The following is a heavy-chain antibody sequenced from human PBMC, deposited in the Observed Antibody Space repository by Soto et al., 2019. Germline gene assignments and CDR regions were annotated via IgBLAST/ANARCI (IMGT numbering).Heavy chain of an antibody. CDR2: IDHSGST. CDR3: VRGLRYSGMDV. J-gene: IGHJ6*02. D-gene: IGHD2-15*01. V-gene: IGHV4-34*01. Sequence: QVQVQQWGAGLLKPSETLSLTCAVSGVSFSAYYWTWIRQPPGRGLEWIGEIDHSGSTNYNPSLEGRVTMSIDTAKNRFSLNVTSVTAADTAVYYCVRGLRYSGMDVWGQGTTVTVS. CDR1: GVSFSAYY.